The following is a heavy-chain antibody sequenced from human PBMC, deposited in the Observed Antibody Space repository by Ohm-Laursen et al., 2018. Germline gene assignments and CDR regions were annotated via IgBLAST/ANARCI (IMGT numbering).Heavy chain of an antibody. CDR3: AKDSYSSSWYYFDY. CDR1: GFTFDDYA. J-gene: IGHJ4*02. D-gene: IGHD6-13*01. V-gene: IGHV3-9*01. Sequence: SLRLSCTASGFTFDDYAMHWVRQAPGKGLEWVSGISWNSGSIGYADSVKGRFTISRDNAKNPLYLQMNSLRAEDTALYYCAKDSYSSSWYYFDYWGQGTLVTVSS. CDR2: ISWNSGSI.